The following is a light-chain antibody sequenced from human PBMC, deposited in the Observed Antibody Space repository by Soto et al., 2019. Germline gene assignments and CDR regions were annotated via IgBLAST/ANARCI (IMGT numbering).Light chain of an antibody. CDR2: DAS. V-gene: IGKV3-11*01. Sequence: EIVLTQSPATLSLSPGERATFSCGASQSLSSDLVWYQQRPGQAPRLLIYDASNRATGIPARFSGSGSGTDFTLTISSLEPEDFAVYYCQQRSNWPPLTFGGGTKVDIK. CDR3: QQRSNWPPLT. CDR1: QSLSSD. J-gene: IGKJ4*01.